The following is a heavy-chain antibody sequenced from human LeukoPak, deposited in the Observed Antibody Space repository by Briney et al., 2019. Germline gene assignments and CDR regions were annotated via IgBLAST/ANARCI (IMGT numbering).Heavy chain of an antibody. CDR1: GFTFSNYA. Sequence: GGSLRLSCAASGFTFSNYAMSWVRQAPGKGLEWVSAISGSGGNTYYADSVKGRFTISRDNSKNTLYLQMNSLRAEDTAVYYCAKDRSGYDYHFDYWGQGALVTVSS. V-gene: IGHV3-23*01. D-gene: IGHD5-12*01. CDR2: ISGSGGNT. CDR3: AKDRSGYDYHFDY. J-gene: IGHJ4*02.